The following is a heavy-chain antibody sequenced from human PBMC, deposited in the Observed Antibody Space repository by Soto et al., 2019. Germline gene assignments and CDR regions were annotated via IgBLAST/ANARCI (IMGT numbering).Heavy chain of an antibody. CDR3: AGGTGLQLSWFDP. CDR2: IYHSGST. Sequence: SETLSLTCAVSGYSISSGYYWGWIRQPPGKGLEWIGSIYHSGSTYYNPSLKSRVTISVDTSKNQFSLKLSSVTAADTAVYYCAGGTGLQLSWFDPWGQGTLVTVSS. CDR1: GYSISSGYY. D-gene: IGHD4-4*01. J-gene: IGHJ5*02. V-gene: IGHV4-38-2*01.